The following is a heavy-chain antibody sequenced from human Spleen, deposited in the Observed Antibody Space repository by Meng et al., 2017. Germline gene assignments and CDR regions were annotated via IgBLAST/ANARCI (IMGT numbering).Heavy chain of an antibody. V-gene: IGHV3-15*01. Sequence: EAAGEYVKPGGFLTPAVTGSRFTFSNAYMTWLRQVQGKRLECVGRIKSKPEGETIDYAARVKGRFTISRDDSKNTVYLQMNSLKCEDTAVCFCSGHIDYWGQGTLVTVSS. J-gene: IGHJ4*02. CDR2: IKSKPEGETI. D-gene: IGHD5-12*01. CDR1: RFTFSNAY. CDR3: SGHIDY.